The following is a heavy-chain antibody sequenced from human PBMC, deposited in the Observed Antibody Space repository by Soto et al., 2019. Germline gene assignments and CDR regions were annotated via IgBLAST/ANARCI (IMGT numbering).Heavy chain of an antibody. CDR1: GGSISSGGYY. CDR3: ARDDQVDAFDI. V-gene: IGHV4-31*03. Sequence: SETLSLTCTVSGGSISSGGYYWSWIRQHPGKGLEWIGYIYYSGSTYYNPSLKSRVTIPVDTSKNQFSLKLSSVTAADTAVYYCARDDQVDAFDIWGQGTMVTVSS. CDR2: IYYSGST. J-gene: IGHJ3*02.